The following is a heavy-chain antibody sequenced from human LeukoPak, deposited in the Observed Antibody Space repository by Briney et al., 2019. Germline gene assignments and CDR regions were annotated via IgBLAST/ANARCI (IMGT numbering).Heavy chain of an antibody. D-gene: IGHD4-17*01. CDR2: ISAYNGNT. Sequence: ASVKVSCRASGYTFTNFGISGVRQAPGQGLEWMGWISAYNGNTNYAQRLQGRVTMTTDTSTSTAYMELRSLRSDDTAVYYCARDRDYGDYNTQDLFVYWGQGTLVTVSS. CDR3: ARDRDYGDYNTQDLFVY. J-gene: IGHJ4*02. V-gene: IGHV1-18*01. CDR1: GYTFTNFG.